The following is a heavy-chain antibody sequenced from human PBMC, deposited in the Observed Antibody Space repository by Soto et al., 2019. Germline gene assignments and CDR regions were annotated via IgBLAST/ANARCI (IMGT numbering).Heavy chain of an antibody. J-gene: IGHJ3*02. D-gene: IGHD2-21*02. CDR2: IIPIFGTA. V-gene: IGHV1-69*01. Sequence: QVQLVQSGAEVQKPGSSVKVSCKASGGTFSSYAISWVRQAPGQGLEWMGGIIPIFGTANYAQKFQGRVTITADESTSTAYMELSSLRSEDTAVYYCASGYCGGDCYSVGDDAFDIWGQGTMVTVSS. CDR1: GGTFSSYA. CDR3: ASGYCGGDCYSVGDDAFDI.